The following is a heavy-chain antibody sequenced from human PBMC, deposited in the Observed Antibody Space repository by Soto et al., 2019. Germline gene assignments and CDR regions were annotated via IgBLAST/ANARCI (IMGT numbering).Heavy chain of an antibody. CDR1: GGTFSSYS. J-gene: IGHJ4*02. CDR3: ARDGGRHSGGIDY. V-gene: IGHV1-69*01. Sequence: QVQLVQSGAEVKKPGSSVKVSCKASGGTFSSYSINWVRQAPGQGLEWMGEFIPIFGTANYAQKFQGRGTITADESTSTAYMALSSLRYEDTAVYYCARDGGRHSGGIDYWGQGTLVTVSS. CDR2: FIPIFGTA. D-gene: IGHD1-26*01.